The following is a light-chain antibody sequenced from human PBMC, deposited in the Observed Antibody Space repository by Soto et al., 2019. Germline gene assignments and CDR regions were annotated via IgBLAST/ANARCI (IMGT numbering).Light chain of an antibody. CDR3: QQYGSSPEYT. J-gene: IGKJ2*01. CDR1: QSVSSSC. V-gene: IGKV3-20*01. CDR2: GAS. Sequence: ETVLTRSPGTLSLSPGERATLSCRASQSVSSSCLAWYQQKPGQAPRLLIYGASSRATGIPDRFSGSGSGKDFTLTISRLEPEDFAVYYCQQYGSSPEYTFGQGTKVDIK.